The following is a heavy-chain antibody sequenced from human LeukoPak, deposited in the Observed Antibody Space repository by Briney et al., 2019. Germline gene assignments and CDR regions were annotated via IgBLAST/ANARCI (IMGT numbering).Heavy chain of an antibody. J-gene: IGHJ4*02. V-gene: IGHV1-18*01. CDR3: ARIIVQLWESDY. CDR1: GGTFNRYA. Sequence: ASVKVSCTASGGTFNRYAISWVRQAPGQGLEWMGWISAYNGNTNYAQKLQGGVTMTTDTSTSTAYMELRSLRSDDTAVYYCARIIVQLWESDYWGQGTLVTVSS. D-gene: IGHD5-18*01. CDR2: ISAYNGNT.